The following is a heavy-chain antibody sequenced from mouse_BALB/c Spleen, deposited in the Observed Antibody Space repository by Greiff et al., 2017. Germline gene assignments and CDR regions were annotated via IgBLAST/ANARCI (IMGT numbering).Heavy chain of an antibody. J-gene: IGHJ1*01. D-gene: IGHD2-1*01. V-gene: IGHV1-14*01. Sequence: VQLQQSGPELVKPGASVKMSCKASGYTFTSYVMHWVKQKPGQGLEWIGYINPYNDGTKYNEKFKGKATLTSDKSSSTAYMELSSLTSEDSAVYYCARDGNYGHWYFDVWGAGTTVTVSS. CDR2: INPYNDGT. CDR1: GYTFTSYV. CDR3: ARDGNYGHWYFDV.